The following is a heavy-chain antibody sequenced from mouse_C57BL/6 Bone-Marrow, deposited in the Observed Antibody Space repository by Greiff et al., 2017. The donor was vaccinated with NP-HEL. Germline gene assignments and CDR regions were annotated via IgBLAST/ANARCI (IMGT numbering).Heavy chain of an antibody. V-gene: IGHV1-61*01. D-gene: IGHD1-1*01. Sequence: VQLQQPGAELVRPGSSVKLSCKASGYTFTSYWMDWVKQRPGQGLEWIGNIYPSDSETHYNQKFKDKATLTVDKSSSTAYMQLSSLTSEDSAVYYCIITTVFDYWGQGTTLTVSS. CDR2: IYPSDSET. J-gene: IGHJ2*01. CDR1: GYTFTSYW. CDR3: IITTVFDY.